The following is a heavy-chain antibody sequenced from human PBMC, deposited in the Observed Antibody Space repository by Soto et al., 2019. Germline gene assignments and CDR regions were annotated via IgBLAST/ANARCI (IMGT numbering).Heavy chain of an antibody. J-gene: IGHJ4*02. Sequence: QLRLQESGPGLVKPSETLSLTCTVSGGSISSSSYYWGWIRQPPGKGLEWIGSIYYSGSTYYNPSLKSRVTISVDTSKNQFSLKLSSVTAADTAVYYCARIKWYSSGWAVDYWGQGTLVTVSS. CDR1: GGSISSSSYY. V-gene: IGHV4-39*01. D-gene: IGHD6-19*01. CDR3: ARIKWYSSGWAVDY. CDR2: IYYSGST.